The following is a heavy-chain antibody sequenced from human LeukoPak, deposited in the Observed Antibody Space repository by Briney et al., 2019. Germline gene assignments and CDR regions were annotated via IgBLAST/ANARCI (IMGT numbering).Heavy chain of an antibody. D-gene: IGHD6-19*01. CDR1: DGSISSYY. CDR3: ARHSERWLGAFDI. V-gene: IGHV4-59*08. J-gene: IGHJ3*02. CDR2: IYYSGST. Sequence: SEALSLTCTVSDGSISSYYWSWIRQPPGKGLEWIGYIYYSGSTNYNPSLKSRVTISVDTSKNQFSLKLSPVTAADTAVYYCARHSERWLGAFDIWGQGTMVTVSS.